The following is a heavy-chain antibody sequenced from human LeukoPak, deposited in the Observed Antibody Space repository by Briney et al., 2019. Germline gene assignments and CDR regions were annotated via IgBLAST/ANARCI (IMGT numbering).Heavy chain of an antibody. J-gene: IGHJ4*02. D-gene: IGHD3-10*01. V-gene: IGHV1-2*02. CDR3: ASGFMVRGVITIDY. Sequence: GASVKVSCKSSGYTFTGYYMHWVRQTPGQGLEWMGWINPNSGGTNYAQKFQGRVTMTRDTSISTAYMELSRLRSDDTAVYYCASGFMVRGVITIDYWGQGTLVTVSS. CDR1: GYTFTGYY. CDR2: INPNSGGT.